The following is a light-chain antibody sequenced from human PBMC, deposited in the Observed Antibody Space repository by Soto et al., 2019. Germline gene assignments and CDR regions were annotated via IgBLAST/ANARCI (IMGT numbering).Light chain of an antibody. V-gene: IGLV2-14*03. CDR2: DVS. CDR3: SSYSTSSALV. Sequence: QSALTQPASVSGSPGQSITISRAGTSADIGAFNYVSWYQHHPGKAPKLLIYDVSDRPSGVSTRFSASKSANTASLTISGLQADDEADYYCSSYSTSSALVFGGGTKLTV. J-gene: IGLJ3*02. CDR1: SADIGAFNY.